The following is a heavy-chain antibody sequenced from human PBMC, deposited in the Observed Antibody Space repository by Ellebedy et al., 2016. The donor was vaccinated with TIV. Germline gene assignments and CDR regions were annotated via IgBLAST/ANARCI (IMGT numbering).Heavy chain of an antibody. Sequence: AASVKVSCKASGYTFTGYYMHWVRQAPGQGLEWMGWINPNSGGTNYAQKFQGRVTMTRDTSISIAYMELSRLRSDDTAVYYCARDSVGDSWFDPWGQGTLVTVSS. CDR3: ARDSVGDSWFDP. V-gene: IGHV1-2*02. D-gene: IGHD1-26*01. CDR1: GYTFTGYY. CDR2: INPNSGGT. J-gene: IGHJ5*02.